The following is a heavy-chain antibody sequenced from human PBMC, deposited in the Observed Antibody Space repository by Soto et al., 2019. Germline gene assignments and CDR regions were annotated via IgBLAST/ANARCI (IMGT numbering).Heavy chain of an antibody. CDR1: GYTFITYG. CDR2: ISGDNGRT. D-gene: IGHD2-15*01. CDR3: VRDFYYSGATWYDLFDP. Sequence: QVQLVQSGTEVKKPGASVTVSCKTSGYTFITYGISWVRQAPGQGFEWMGWISGDNGRTAYAQTFQGRVTMTSETATSTVYMDLRSLTSDDTAVYYCVRDFYYSGATWYDLFDPWGQGTLVTVSS. V-gene: IGHV1-18*01. J-gene: IGHJ5*02.